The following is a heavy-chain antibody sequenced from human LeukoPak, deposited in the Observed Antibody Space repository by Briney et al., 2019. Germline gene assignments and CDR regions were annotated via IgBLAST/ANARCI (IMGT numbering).Heavy chain of an antibody. D-gene: IGHD4-17*01. CDR1: GGTFSSYA. V-gene: IGHV1-69*13. J-gene: IGHJ3*02. CDR3: ARGFQNFGNLPYLDYGDYDGDAFDI. CDR2: IIPIFGTA. Sequence: VASVKASCKASGGTFSSYAISWVRQAPGQGLEWMGGIIPIFGTANYAQKFQGRVTITADESTSTAYMELSSLRSEDTAVYYCARGFQNFGNLPYLDYGDYDGDAFDIWGQGTMVTVSS.